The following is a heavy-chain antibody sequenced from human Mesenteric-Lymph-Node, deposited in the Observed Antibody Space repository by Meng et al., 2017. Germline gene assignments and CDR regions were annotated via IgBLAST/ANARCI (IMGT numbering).Heavy chain of an antibody. V-gene: IGHV1-2*02. CDR3: ARDRNRDGYNTPPFDY. Sequence: ASVKVSCKASGYTFNGYQMHWVRQAPGQGLEWMGWINPNSGGTNYAQKFQGRVTMTRDTSISTAYMELSRLRSDDTAVYYCARDRNRDGYNTPPFDYWGQGTLVTVSS. CDR2: INPNSGGT. CDR1: GYTFNGYQ. J-gene: IGHJ4*02. D-gene: IGHD5-24*01.